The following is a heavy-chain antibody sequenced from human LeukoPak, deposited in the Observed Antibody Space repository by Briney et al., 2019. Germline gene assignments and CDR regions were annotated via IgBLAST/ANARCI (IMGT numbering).Heavy chain of an antibody. J-gene: IGHJ4*02. V-gene: IGHV3-49*03. CDR1: GFTFGGYA. CDR2: IRSKAYRGTT. Sequence: GGSLRLSCTASGFTFGGYAMSWFRQAPGKGLEWVGFIRSKAYRGTTEYAASVKGRFHISSDDYTSIAYLQMNSLKTEDTAVYYCTRGGGLESDYWGQGTLVTVSS. CDR3: TRGGGLESDY. D-gene: IGHD5-12*01.